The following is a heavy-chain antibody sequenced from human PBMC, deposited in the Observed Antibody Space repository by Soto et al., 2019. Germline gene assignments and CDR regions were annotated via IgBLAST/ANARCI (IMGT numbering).Heavy chain of an antibody. V-gene: IGHV1-69*13. Sequence: VASVKVSCKASGGTFSSYAISWVRQAPGQGLEWMGGIIPIFGTANYAQKFQGRVTITADESTSTAYMELSSLRSEDTAVYYCAAQSSTVTATGFDYWGQGTLVTVSS. D-gene: IGHD2-21*02. CDR1: GGTFSSYA. CDR3: AAQSSTVTATGFDY. CDR2: IIPIFGTA. J-gene: IGHJ4*02.